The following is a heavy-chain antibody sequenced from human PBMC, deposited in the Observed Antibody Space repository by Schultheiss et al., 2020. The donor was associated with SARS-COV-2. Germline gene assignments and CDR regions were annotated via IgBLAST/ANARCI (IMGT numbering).Heavy chain of an antibody. J-gene: IGHJ4*02. CDR2: LYNSGST. V-gene: IGHV4-4*09. Sequence: SETLSLTCAVYGGSFSGYFWTWIRQSPGKGLEWIGYLYNSGSTNYNPSLKSRVTISLYTSNNQPSLILSSVTAADTAVYYCSRSAYCGDDCFPFDYWGQGTLVTVSS. CDR1: GGSFSGYF. D-gene: IGHD2-21*01. CDR3: SRSAYCGDDCFPFDY.